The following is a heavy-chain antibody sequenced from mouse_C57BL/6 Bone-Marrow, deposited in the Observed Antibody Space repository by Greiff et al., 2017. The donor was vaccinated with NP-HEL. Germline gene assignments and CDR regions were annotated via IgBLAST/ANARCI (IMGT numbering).Heavy chain of an antibody. CDR3: AKRPGSSYWDFDV. D-gene: IGHD1-1*01. Sequence: VQLQQSGPGLVQPSQSLSISCTASGFSLTSYGVHWVRQSPGQGLEWLGVIWPGGSAAYNAAFFSRLSITKDNAKSQVCFKMNSLQADDTAIYYCAKRPGSSYWDFDVWGTGTTVTVSS. CDR2: IWPGGSA. J-gene: IGHJ1*03. V-gene: IGHV2-5*01. CDR1: GFSLTSYG.